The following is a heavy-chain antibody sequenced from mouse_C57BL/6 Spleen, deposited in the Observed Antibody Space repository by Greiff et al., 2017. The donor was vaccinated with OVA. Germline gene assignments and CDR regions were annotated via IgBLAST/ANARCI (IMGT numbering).Heavy chain of an antibody. CDR1: GFTFSSYA. J-gene: IGHJ3*01. V-gene: IGHV5-4*01. CDR3: ARDLGSWFAY. Sequence: EVKVVESGGGLVKPGGSLKLSCAASGFTFSSYAMSWVRQTPEKRLEWVATISDDGSYTYYPDNVKGRFTISRDNAKNNLYLHMSHLKSEDTAMYYCARDLGSWFAYWGQGTLVTVSA. D-gene: IGHD4-1*01. CDR2: ISDDGSYT.